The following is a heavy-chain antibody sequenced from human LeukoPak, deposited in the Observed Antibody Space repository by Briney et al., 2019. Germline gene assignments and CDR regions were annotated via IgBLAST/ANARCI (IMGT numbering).Heavy chain of an antibody. CDR1: GFTFSNYW. Sequence: PGGSLRLSRAASGFTFSNYWMSWVRQAPGKGLEWVANIKEDGSDKYYVDSVKGRFTISRDNAKNSQYLQMNSLRAEDTAVYYCARDTGYNTFDYWGQGTLVTVSS. D-gene: IGHD5-24*01. CDR2: IKEDGSDK. J-gene: IGHJ4*02. V-gene: IGHV3-7*05. CDR3: ARDTGYNTFDY.